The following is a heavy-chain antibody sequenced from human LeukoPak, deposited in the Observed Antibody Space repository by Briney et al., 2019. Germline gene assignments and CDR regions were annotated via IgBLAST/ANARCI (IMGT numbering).Heavy chain of an antibody. J-gene: IGHJ4*02. D-gene: IGHD5-18*01. Sequence: GASVKVSCKASGYTFTSYYMHWVRQAPGQGLEWMGIINPSGGSTSYAQKFQGRVTMTRDTSTSTVYMELSSLRSEDTAVYYCARDNRIQLWKRCYYFDYWGQGTLVTVSS. CDR2: INPSGGST. CDR1: GYTFTSYY. V-gene: IGHV1-46*01. CDR3: ARDNRIQLWKRCYYFDY.